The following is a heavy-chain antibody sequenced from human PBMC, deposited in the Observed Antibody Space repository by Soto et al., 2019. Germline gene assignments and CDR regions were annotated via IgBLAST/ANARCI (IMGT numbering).Heavy chain of an antibody. V-gene: IGHV3-7*01. CDR1: GFTFSSYW. CDR3: TRNQVKADY. Sequence: EVQLVESGGGLVQPGGSLRLSCAASGFTFSSYWMTWVRQAPGKGLEWVAKIKEDGSEQNYVDSVKGRFTISRDNAKSSLYLQMNCLRVDDTAMYYCTRNQVKADYWGQGTLVTVSS. CDR2: IKEDGSEQ. D-gene: IGHD3-10*01. J-gene: IGHJ4*02.